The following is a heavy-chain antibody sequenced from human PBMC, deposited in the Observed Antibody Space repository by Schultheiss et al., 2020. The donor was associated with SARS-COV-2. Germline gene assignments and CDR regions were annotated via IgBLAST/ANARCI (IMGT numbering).Heavy chain of an antibody. CDR3: TTGWGYYDSSGYGDY. J-gene: IGHJ4*02. D-gene: IGHD3-22*01. CDR2: IKQDGSEK. Sequence: GGSLRLSCAASGFTFSSYGMHWVRQAPGKGLEWVANIKQDGSEKYYVDSVKGRFTISRDNAKNSLYLQMNSLKTEDTAVYYCTTGWGYYDSSGYGDYWGQGTLVTVSS. CDR1: GFTFSSYG. V-gene: IGHV3-7*03.